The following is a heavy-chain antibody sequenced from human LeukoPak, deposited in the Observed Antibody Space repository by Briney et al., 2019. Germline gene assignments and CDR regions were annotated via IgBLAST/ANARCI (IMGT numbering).Heavy chain of an antibody. Sequence: PPGGSLRLSCAASGFTFSSYAMSWVRQAPGKGLEWVSAISGSGGSTYYADSVKGRFTISRDNSKNTLYLQMNSLRAEDTAVYYCAKDFGSSWENWFDPWGQGTLVTVSS. V-gene: IGHV3-23*01. CDR3: AKDFGSSWENWFDP. CDR1: GFTFSSYA. J-gene: IGHJ5*02. D-gene: IGHD6-13*01. CDR2: ISGSGGST.